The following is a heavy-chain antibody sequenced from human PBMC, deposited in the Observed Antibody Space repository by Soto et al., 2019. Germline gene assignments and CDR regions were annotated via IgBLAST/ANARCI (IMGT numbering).Heavy chain of an antibody. CDR3: ARHQSHSSSYVDP. D-gene: IGHD6-13*01. J-gene: IGHJ5*02. Sequence: QLQLQESGPGLVKPSETLSLTCTVSCGSISSSSYYWGWIRQPPGKGLEWIGSIYYSGRTYYNPSLKSRGTIAVDTSKNPFSLKLSSVTAADTAVYYCARHQSHSSSYVDPWGQGTLVTVS. V-gene: IGHV4-39*01. CDR1: CGSISSSSYY. CDR2: IYYSGRT.